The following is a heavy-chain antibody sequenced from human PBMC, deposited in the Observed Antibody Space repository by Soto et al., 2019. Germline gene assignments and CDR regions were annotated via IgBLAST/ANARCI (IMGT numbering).Heavy chain of an antibody. CDR3: ARHPSWWGYFDY. CDR2: IYYSGST. CDR1: GGSISSSSYY. J-gene: IGHJ4*02. Sequence: PSETLSLTCTVSGGSISSSSYYWGWIRQPPGKGLEWIGSIYYSGSTYYNPSLKSRVTISVDTSKNQFSLKLSSVTAADTAVYYCARHPSWWGYFDYWGQGTLVTVSS. D-gene: IGHD2-8*02. V-gene: IGHV4-39*01.